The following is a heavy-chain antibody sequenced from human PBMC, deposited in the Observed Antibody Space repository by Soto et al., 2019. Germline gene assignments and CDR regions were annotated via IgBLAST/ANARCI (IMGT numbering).Heavy chain of an antibody. CDR3: AKDITIFGVPPPNDWFDP. CDR2: ISGSGGST. J-gene: IGHJ5*02. Sequence: EVQLLESGGGLVQPGGSLRLSCAASGFTFSSYAMSWVRQAPGKGLEWVSAISGSGGSTYYADSVKGRFTISRDNSKNTPEPQKKSLRAQDPALYYRAKDITIFGVPPPNDWFDPWGQGTLVTVS. CDR1: GFTFSSYA. D-gene: IGHD3-3*01. V-gene: IGHV3-23*01.